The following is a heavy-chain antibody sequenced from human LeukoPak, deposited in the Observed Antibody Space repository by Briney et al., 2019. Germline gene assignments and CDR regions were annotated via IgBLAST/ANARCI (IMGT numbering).Heavy chain of an antibody. V-gene: IGHV3-30*03. CDR3: ARDNRHYDFWSGYYTTAPG. CDR1: GFTFSSYG. D-gene: IGHD3-3*01. CDR2: ISYDGSNK. Sequence: TGGSLRLSCAASGFTFSSYGMHWVRQAPGKGLEWVAVISYDGSNKYYADSVKGRFTISRDNSKNTLYLQMNSLRAEDTAVYYCARDNRHYDFWSGYYTTAPGWGQGTLVTVSS. J-gene: IGHJ4*02.